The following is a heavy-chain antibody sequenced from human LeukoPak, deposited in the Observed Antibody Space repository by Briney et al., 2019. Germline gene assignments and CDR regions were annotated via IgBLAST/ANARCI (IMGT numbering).Heavy chain of an antibody. D-gene: IGHD6-13*01. V-gene: IGHV3-23*01. CDR2: ITGSSDKT. CDR3: AKDLSSSWQIDY. Sequence: GGSLRLSCAASGFTFSDYYMSWIRQAPGKGLEWVSGITGSSDKTFYADSVKGRFTIFRDSSKNTMYLQINSLRGEDSAIYYCAKDLSSSWQIDYWGQGTLVTVSS. CDR1: GFTFSDYY. J-gene: IGHJ4*02.